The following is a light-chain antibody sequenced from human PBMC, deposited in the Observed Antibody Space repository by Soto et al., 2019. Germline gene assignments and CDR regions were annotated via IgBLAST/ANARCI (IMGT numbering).Light chain of an antibody. CDR1: QSISSY. J-gene: IGKJ4*01. V-gene: IGKV1-39*01. Sequence: DIRMTQSPSSLSASVGDRVTITCRASQSISSYLNWYQQKPGKAPKLLIYAASSLQSGVPSRFSGSGSGTDFTLTISSMPTADSAHYYCQQSYSTPLTFGGGTKVDSK. CDR3: QQSYSTPLT. CDR2: AAS.